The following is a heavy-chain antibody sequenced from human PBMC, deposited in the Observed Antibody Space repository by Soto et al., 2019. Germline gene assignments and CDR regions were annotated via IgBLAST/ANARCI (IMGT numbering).Heavy chain of an antibody. CDR1: GYSITTYG. CDR2: ISGYNGNT. Sequence: ASVKVSCKTSGYSITTYGISWVRQAPGQGLEWMGWISGYNGNTNYAQNLQGRVTMTTDTSTSTAYMELRSLRSDDTAVYYCAREGPAPYYYYGMDAWGQGSTVTVSS. J-gene: IGHJ6*02. CDR3: AREGPAPYYYYGMDA. V-gene: IGHV1-18*01.